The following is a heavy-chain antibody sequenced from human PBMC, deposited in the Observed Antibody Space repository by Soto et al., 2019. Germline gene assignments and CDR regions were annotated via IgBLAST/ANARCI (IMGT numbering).Heavy chain of an antibody. CDR3: ARDGRDGIVGGDYFDY. V-gene: IGHV1-69*06. CDR1: GGTFSSYA. J-gene: IGHJ4*02. D-gene: IGHD3-22*01. Sequence: QVQLVQSGAEVKKPGSSVKVSCKASGGTFSSYAISWVRQAPGQGLEWMGGIIPIFGTANYTQKFQGRVTITADKSTSTAYMELSSLRSEDTAVYYCARDGRDGIVGGDYFDYWGQGTLVTVSS. CDR2: IIPIFGTA.